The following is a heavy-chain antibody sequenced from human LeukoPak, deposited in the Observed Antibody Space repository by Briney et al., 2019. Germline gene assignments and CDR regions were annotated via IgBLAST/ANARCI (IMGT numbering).Heavy chain of an antibody. CDR1: GGSISSSSYY. J-gene: IGHJ4*02. D-gene: IGHD3-3*01. CDR2: IYYSGST. CDR3: ARASRLYPNYDFWSGYPPQYYFDY. V-gene: IGHV4-39*07. Sequence: SETLSLTCTVSGGSISSSSYYWGWIRQPPGKGLEWIGSIYYSGSTYYNPSLKSRVTISVDTSKNQFSLKLSSVAAADTAVYYCARASRLYPNYDFWSGYPPQYYFDYWGQGTLVTVSS.